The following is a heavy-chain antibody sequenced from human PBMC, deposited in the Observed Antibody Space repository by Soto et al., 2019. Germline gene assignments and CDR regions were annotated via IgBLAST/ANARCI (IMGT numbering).Heavy chain of an antibody. J-gene: IGHJ4*02. CDR1: GGSISSTSYY. Sequence: SETLSLTCTVSGGSISSTSYYWAWIRQPPGKGLEWMGRIYYSGTTDYNPSLKSRVTIFVDTSKNQFSLKLSSVTAADTALYYCARHLYYYDTSGYPRPYFFDYWGQGTLVTV. CDR3: ARHLYYYDTSGYPRPYFFDY. D-gene: IGHD3-22*01. CDR2: IYYSGTT. V-gene: IGHV4-39*01.